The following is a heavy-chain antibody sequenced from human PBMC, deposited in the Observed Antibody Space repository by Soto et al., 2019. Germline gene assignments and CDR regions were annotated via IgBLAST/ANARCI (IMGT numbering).Heavy chain of an antibody. CDR1: GGSISSTTSY. J-gene: IGHJ4*02. CDR3: AGEGGDGVDY. Sequence: QVQLQESGPGLVKPSQTLSLTCTVSGGSISSTTSYWSWIRQHPGEGLEWIGYIYYTGNTYYNPSLKIRVTISVDTSENQFSLKLTSLTVADTAVYYCAGEGGDGVDYWGQGTLVTVSS. CDR2: IYYTGNT. D-gene: IGHD3-16*01. V-gene: IGHV4-31*03.